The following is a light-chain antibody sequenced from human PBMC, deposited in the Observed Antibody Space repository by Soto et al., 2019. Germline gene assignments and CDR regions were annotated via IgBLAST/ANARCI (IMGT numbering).Light chain of an antibody. CDR3: QQYDTSPRT. V-gene: IGKV3-20*01. CDR2: AAS. CDR1: QSVSVNS. J-gene: IGKJ1*01. Sequence: EIVLTQSPGTLSLSPGERATLSCRASQSVSVNSLAWYQQKGGQAPRLLIYAASTRATGVPDRFSGTGSGTDFALTISRLETDDSAVYYCQQYDTSPRTFGQGTKVEI.